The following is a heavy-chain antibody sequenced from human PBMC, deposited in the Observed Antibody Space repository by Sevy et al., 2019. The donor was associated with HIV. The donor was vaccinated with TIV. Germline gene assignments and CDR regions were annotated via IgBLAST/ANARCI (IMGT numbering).Heavy chain of an antibody. D-gene: IGHD5-12*01. V-gene: IGHV3-30*18. J-gene: IGHJ5*01. CDR2: ISKNGDYK. CDR1: GFIFSTNG. Sequence: GGSLRLSCAVYGFIFSTNGMHWVRQAPGKGLEWVAVISKNGDYKYYADSVKGRLAISRDNSKNTIFLQMNSLRTEDTALYYCAKDSGYSIGRYPRFDSWGQGTLVTVSS. CDR3: AKDSGYSIGRYPRFDS.